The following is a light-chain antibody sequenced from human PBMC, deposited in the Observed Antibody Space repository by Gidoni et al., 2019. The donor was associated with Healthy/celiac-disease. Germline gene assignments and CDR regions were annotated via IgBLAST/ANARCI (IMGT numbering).Light chain of an antibody. J-gene: IGKJ2*03. CDR1: QSISSY. CDR3: KQSYSTPYS. Sequence: DIQITQSPSSLSASIGDRVTITCRASQSISSYLNWYQQKPGKAPKLLIYAASSLQSGVPSRFSGSGSGTDFTITISSMQPEDFATYDCKQSYSTPYSFGQGTKLEIK. CDR2: AAS. V-gene: IGKV1-39*01.